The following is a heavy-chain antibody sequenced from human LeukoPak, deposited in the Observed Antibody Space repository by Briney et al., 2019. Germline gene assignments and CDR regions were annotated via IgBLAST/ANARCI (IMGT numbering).Heavy chain of an antibody. CDR2: VSISSGTI. CDR1: GFTFSSYW. CDR3: ARAMSTFGGVRNYFDS. J-gene: IGHJ4*02. V-gene: IGHV3-48*04. Sequence: GGSLRLSCAASGFTFSSYWMSWVRQAPGKGLEWISFVSISSGTIYYADSVNGRFRISRDNAKSSLDLEMNSLRAEDTAVYYCARAMSTFGGVRNYFDSWGQGTLVTVSS. D-gene: IGHD3-16*01.